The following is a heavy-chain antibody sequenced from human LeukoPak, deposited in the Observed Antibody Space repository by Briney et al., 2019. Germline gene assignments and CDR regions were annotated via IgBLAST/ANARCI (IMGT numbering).Heavy chain of an antibody. Sequence: GGSLRLSCATSGCTFSSYGMHWVRQAPGKGLEWVAVISYDGSSKYYADSVKGRFTISRDNSKNTLYLQMNSLRAEDTALYYCAKGLLRYFEGIDYWGQGTLVTVSS. V-gene: IGHV3-30*18. J-gene: IGHJ4*02. CDR1: GCTFSSYG. CDR3: AKGLLRYFEGIDY. CDR2: ISYDGSSK. D-gene: IGHD3-9*01.